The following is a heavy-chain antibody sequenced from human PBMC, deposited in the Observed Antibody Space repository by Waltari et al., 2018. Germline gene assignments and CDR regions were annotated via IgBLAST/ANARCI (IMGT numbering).Heavy chain of an antibody. J-gene: IGHJ4*02. CDR2: IKPDGRET. Sequence: EVQLVESGGGLVQPGESLRLSCRASGFTFSSSWMDWVRQAPGKGLEWVANIKPDGRETHYVDSVQGRFTISRDNAQTLLYLQMNSLRAEDAAVYYCSVSLNSWGQGTLVTVSS. CDR1: GFTFSSSW. CDR3: SVSLNS. V-gene: IGHV3-7*01.